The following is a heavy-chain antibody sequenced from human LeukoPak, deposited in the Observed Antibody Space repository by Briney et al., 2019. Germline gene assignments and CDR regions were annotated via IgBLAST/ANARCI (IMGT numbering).Heavy chain of an antibody. CDR1: GYSISSGYY. V-gene: IGHV4-38-2*01. CDR3: ARPGGYSYGGDFDY. D-gene: IGHD5-18*01. Sequence: SETLSLTCAVSGYSISSGYYWGWIRQPPGKGLEWIGSIYHSGSTYYNPSLKSRVTISVDTSKNQFSLKLSSVTAADTAVYYCARPGGYSYGGDFDYWGQGTLVTVSS. CDR2: IYHSGST. J-gene: IGHJ4*02.